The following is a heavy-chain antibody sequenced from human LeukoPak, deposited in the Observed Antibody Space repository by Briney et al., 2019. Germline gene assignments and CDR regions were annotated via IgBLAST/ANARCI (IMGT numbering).Heavy chain of an antibody. D-gene: IGHD3-10*01. Sequence: PGGSLRLSCAASGFTFSSYWMSWVRQAPGKGLEWVANIKQDGSEKYYVDSVKGRFTISRDNAKNSLYLQMNSLRAKDTAVYYCASFIGRITMVRGVIPYYFDYWGQGTLVTVSS. J-gene: IGHJ4*02. CDR3: ASFIGRITMVRGVIPYYFDY. CDR1: GFTFSSYW. CDR2: IKQDGSEK. V-gene: IGHV3-7*01.